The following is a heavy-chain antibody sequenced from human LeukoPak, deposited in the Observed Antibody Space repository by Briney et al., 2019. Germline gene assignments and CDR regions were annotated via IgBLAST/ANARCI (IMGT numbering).Heavy chain of an antibody. CDR2: ISSSSSYT. J-gene: IGHJ4*02. CDR1: GFTFSSYS. Sequence: PGGSLRLSCAASGFTFSSYSMNWVRQAPGKGLEWVSSISSSSSYTYYADSVKGRFTISRDNAKNTLYLQMNSLRAEDTAVYYCARAVCTFTTVTYYSDCWGQGTLVTASS. D-gene: IGHD4-17*01. CDR3: ARAVCTFTTVTYYSDC. V-gene: IGHV3-21*01.